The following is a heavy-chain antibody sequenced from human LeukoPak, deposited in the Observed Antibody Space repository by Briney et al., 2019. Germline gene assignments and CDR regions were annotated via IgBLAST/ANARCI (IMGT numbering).Heavy chain of an antibody. CDR2: INWNGGST. D-gene: IGHD4-17*01. Sequence: GGSLRLSCAASGFTFDDYGMSWVRQAPGEGLEWVSGINWNGGSTGYADSVKGRFTISRDNAKNSLYLQMNSLRAEDTALYYCARATVTTLSFDYWGQGTLVTVSS. V-gene: IGHV3-20*04. J-gene: IGHJ4*02. CDR1: GFTFDDYG. CDR3: ARATVTTLSFDY.